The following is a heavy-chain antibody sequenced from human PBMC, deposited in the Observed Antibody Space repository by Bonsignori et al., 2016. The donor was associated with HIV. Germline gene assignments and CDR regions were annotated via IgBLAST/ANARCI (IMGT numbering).Heavy chain of an antibody. CDR1: GFSFSNFG. CDR2: ISFDGSNK. J-gene: IGHJ4*02. CDR3: AKGHYYDSSGAYSYCDY. D-gene: IGHD3-22*01. V-gene: IGHV3-30*18. Sequence: GGSLRLSCAASGFSFSNFGMHWVRQAPGKGLEWVALISFDGSNKEYAVSVKGRFTISRDNSKNTVYLQMDTLRTEDTAVYYCAKGHYYDSSGAYSYCDYWGPGNRGHRLL.